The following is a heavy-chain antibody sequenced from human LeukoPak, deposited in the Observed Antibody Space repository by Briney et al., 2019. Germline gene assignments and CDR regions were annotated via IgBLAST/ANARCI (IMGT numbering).Heavy chain of an antibody. CDR2: ISGSGGST. D-gene: IGHD3-10*01. CDR1: GFTFSSYA. Sequence: GGSLRLSCAASGFTFSSYAMSWVRQAPGKGLVWVSAISGSGGSTYCADSVKGRFTISRDNSKNTLYLQMNSLRAEDTAVYYCAKLSLVLLWFGEEYFDYWGQGTLVTVSS. J-gene: IGHJ4*02. V-gene: IGHV3-23*01. CDR3: AKLSLVLLWFGEEYFDY.